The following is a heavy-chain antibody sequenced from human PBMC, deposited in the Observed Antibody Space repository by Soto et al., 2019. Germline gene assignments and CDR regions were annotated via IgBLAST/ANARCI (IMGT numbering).Heavy chain of an antibody. J-gene: IGHJ4*02. CDR1: GDSVSTNYW. CDR3: GMSRGLYTIHS. Sequence: QLQESGPGLVKPSGTLSLTCAVSGDSVSTNYWWGWVRQSPVTGLEWIGDMSHSGTTNYSPSLKSRVTVSIDTSMIHVSLELKSVTAADTAVYFCGMSRGLYTIHSWGQGTLVTVSS. D-gene: IGHD6-19*01. CDR2: MSHSGTT. V-gene: IGHV4-4*02.